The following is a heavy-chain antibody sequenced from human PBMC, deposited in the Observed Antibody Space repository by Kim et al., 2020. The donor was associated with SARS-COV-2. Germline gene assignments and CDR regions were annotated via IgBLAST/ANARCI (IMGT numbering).Heavy chain of an antibody. V-gene: IGHV4-34*01. CDR2: INHSGST. Sequence: SETLSLTCAVYGGSFSGYYWSWIRQPPGKGLEWIGEINHSGSTNYNPSLKSRVTISVDTSKNQFSLKLSSVTAADTAVYYCARGYKNSRGFDYWGQGTLVTVSS. CDR1: GGSFSGYY. D-gene: IGHD1-1*01. CDR3: ARGYKNSRGFDY. J-gene: IGHJ4*02.